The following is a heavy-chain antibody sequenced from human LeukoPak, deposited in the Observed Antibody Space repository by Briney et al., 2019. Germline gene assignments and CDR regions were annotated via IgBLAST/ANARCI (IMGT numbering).Heavy chain of an antibody. CDR3: ARRPITMVRGVIKAYYMDV. CDR2: INHSGST. J-gene: IGHJ6*03. V-gene: IGHV4-34*01. Sequence: SETLSLTCAVYGGSFSGYYWSWIRQPPGKGLEWIGEINHSGSTNYNPSLKSRVTISVDTSKNQFSLKLSSVTAADTAVYYCARRPITMVRGVIKAYYMDVWGKGTTVTISS. D-gene: IGHD3-10*01. CDR1: GGSFSGYY.